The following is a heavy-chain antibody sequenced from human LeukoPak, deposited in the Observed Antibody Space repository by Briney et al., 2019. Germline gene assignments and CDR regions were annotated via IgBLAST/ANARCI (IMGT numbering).Heavy chain of an antibody. CDR2: INPSGGST. D-gene: IGHD2-21*01. CDR1: GYTFTSYY. Sequence: ASVKVSFKASGYTFTSYYMHWVRQAPGQGLEWMGIINPSGGSTSYAQKFRGRVTMTRDTSTSTVYMELSSLRSEDTAVYYCARAYVIVVPRYYFDYWGQGTLVTVSS. V-gene: IGHV1-46*01. J-gene: IGHJ4*02. CDR3: ARAYVIVVPRYYFDY.